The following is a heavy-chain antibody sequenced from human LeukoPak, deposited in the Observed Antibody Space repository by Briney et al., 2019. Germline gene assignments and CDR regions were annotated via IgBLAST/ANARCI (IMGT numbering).Heavy chain of an antibody. CDR3: ARGLSYYGSGSSTYYFDY. CDR2: ISYDGSNK. CDR1: GFTFSIYA. D-gene: IGHD3-10*01. V-gene: IGHV3-30*04. Sequence: GGSLRLSCAASGFTFSIYAMHWVRQAPGKGLEWVAVISYDGSNKYYADSVEGRFTISIYNSKNTLYLQMNSLRPEDTALYYCARGLSYYGSGSSTYYFDYWGQGTLVTVSS. J-gene: IGHJ4*02.